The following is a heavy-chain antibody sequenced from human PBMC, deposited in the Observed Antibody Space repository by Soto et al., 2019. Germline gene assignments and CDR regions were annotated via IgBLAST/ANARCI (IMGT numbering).Heavy chain of an antibody. D-gene: IGHD5-12*01. V-gene: IGHV4-4*02. CDR3: AREGNLGRWLQPLDF. CDR1: GGSISSSNW. CDR2: IHYNGNT. Sequence: PSETLSLTCAVSGGSISSSNWWSWVRQPPGKGLEWIGNIHYNGNTKYNPSLKSRVTMSLDTSKNQFSLRLISVTAADTAKYFCAREGNLGRWLQPLDFWGQGTLVTVSS. J-gene: IGHJ4*02.